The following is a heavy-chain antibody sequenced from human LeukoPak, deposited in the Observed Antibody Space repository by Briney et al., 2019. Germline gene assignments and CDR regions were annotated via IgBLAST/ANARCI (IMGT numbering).Heavy chain of an antibody. D-gene: IGHD6-19*01. V-gene: IGHV6-1*01. CDR1: GDSVSSNSAT. Sequence: SQTLSLTCAISGDSVSSNSATWNWIRQSPSRGLEWLGKTYYRSKWYSDYAVSVKSRIIFNPDTSKNQISLQLNSVTPEDTAVYYCARSSSGYFDYWGQGILVTVSS. J-gene: IGHJ4*02. CDR3: ARSSSGYFDY. CDR2: TYYRSKWYS.